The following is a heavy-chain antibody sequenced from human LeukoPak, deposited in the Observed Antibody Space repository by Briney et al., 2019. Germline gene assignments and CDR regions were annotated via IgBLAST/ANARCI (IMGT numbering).Heavy chain of an antibody. Sequence: GGTLRLSCAASGFTFRSYGMSWVRQAPGKGLEWVSAFSGSGGSTYYADCVRGRFTISRDNSKTTLYLQMNSLRAEYTAIYYCAKNGDRGAYCSGGSCYPYYYYYIDIWGKGTTVTISS. CDR3: AKNGDRGAYCSGGSCYPYYYYYIDI. CDR1: GFTFRSYG. CDR2: FSGSGGST. V-gene: IGHV3-23*01. J-gene: IGHJ6*03. D-gene: IGHD2-15*01.